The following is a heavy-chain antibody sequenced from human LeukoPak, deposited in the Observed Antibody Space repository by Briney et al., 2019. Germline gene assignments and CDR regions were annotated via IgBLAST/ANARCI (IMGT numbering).Heavy chain of an antibody. CDR3: ARDTYTSGHKLDY. D-gene: IGHD3-22*01. Sequence: ASVKVSCKASGYTFTRDNISWVRQAPGQGLEWMGWISGYNGNTIYAQNLQDRVTMTTDTATSTAYMELRSLRSDDTAVYYCARDTYTSGHKLDYWGQGSLVTVSS. V-gene: IGHV1-18*01. J-gene: IGHJ4*02. CDR2: ISGYNGNT. CDR1: GYTFTRDN.